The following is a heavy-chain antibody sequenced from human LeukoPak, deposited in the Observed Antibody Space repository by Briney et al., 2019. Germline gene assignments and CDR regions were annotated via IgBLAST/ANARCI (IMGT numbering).Heavy chain of an antibody. D-gene: IGHD3-3*01. V-gene: IGHV4-4*09. J-gene: IGHJ5*02. CDR1: GGSISSYY. CDR2: IYTSGST. CDR3: ARSGDYYDFWSGYYEGSNWFDP. Sequence: SETLSLTCTVSGGSISSYYWSWVRQPPGKGLEWIGYIYTSGSTNYNPSLKSRVTISVDTSKNQFSLKLCSVTAADTAVYYCARSGDYYDFWSGYYEGSNWFDPWGQGTLVTVSS.